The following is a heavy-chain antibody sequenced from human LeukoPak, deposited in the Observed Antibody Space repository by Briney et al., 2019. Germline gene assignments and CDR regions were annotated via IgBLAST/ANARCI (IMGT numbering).Heavy chain of an antibody. D-gene: IGHD3-10*01. V-gene: IGHV3-30*02. J-gene: IGHJ3*02. CDR2: IRYDGNNK. CDR1: GFTFSSYG. CDR3: AKDMTLMVRGTNDAFDI. Sequence: GGSLILSCAASGFTFSSYGMHWVRQAPGKGLEWVAIIRYDGNNKYYADSVKGRFTISRDNSKNTLYLQMNSLRADDTAVYYCAKDMTLMVRGTNDAFDIWGQGTMGTVSS.